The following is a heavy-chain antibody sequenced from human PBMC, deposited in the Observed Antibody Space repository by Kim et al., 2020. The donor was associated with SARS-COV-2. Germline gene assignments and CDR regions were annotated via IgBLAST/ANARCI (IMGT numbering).Heavy chain of an antibody. Sequence: SETLSLTCTVSGGSISSYYWSWIRQPAGKGLEWIGRIYTSGSTNYNPSLKSRVTMSVDTSKNQFSLKLSSVTAADTAVYYCARGGSSGGSCYPFDYWGQGTLVTVSS. CDR3: ARGGSSGGSCYPFDY. V-gene: IGHV4-4*07. J-gene: IGHJ4*02. D-gene: IGHD2-15*01. CDR2: IYTSGST. CDR1: GGSISSYY.